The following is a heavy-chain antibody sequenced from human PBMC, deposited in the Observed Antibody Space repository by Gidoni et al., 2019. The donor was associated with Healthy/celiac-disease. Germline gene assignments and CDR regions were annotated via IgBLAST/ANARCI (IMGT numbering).Heavy chain of an antibody. CDR3: ARGVGYGLLD. CDR1: GGSLSGYY. CDR2: INHSGST. Sequence: QVQLQQWGAGLFKPSATLSLTCAVYGGSLSGYYWSWIRQPPGKGLEWIGEINHSGSTNYNPSLKSRVTISVDTSKNQFSLKLSSVTAADTAVYYCARGVGYGLLDWGQGTLVTVSS. D-gene: IGHD5-18*01. J-gene: IGHJ4*02. V-gene: IGHV4-34*01.